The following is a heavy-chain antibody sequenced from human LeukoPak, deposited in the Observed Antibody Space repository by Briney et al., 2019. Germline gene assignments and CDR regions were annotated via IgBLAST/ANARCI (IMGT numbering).Heavy chain of an antibody. V-gene: IGHV3-30*18. J-gene: IGHJ4*02. CDR2: ISYDGSNK. CDR3: EKDPARQRLWRRPGQFDY. Sequence: GRSLRLSCAASRFTFSSYGMHWVRQAPGKGLEWVAVISYDGSNKYYADSVKGRFTIYRDNSKNTLYLQMNSLRAEDTAVYYCEKDPARQRLWRRPGQFDYWGQGTLVTVSS. D-gene: IGHD3-16*01. CDR1: RFTFSSYG.